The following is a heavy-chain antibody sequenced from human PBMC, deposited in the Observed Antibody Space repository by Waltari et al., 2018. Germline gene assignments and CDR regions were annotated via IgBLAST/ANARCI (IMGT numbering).Heavy chain of an antibody. D-gene: IGHD3-22*01. CDR3: ARESVVTTNYFDY. CDR2: ISSSSTYM. V-gene: IGHV3-21*01. Sequence: EVQLVESGGGLVRPGGSLRLSCAASGFTFDSHSMNWVRQAPGKGLEWVSSISSSSTYMHYADSVKGRFTISRDNAMNSLYLQMNSLRAEDTAIYYCARESVVTTNYFDYWGQGTLVTVSS. J-gene: IGHJ4*02. CDR1: GFTFDSHS.